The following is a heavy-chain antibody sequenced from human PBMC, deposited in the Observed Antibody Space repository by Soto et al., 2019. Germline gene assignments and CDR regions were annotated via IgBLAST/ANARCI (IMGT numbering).Heavy chain of an antibody. Sequence: LKISCKGSGYMFTNYWIGWVRQMPGKGLEWMGIIHGGDSNTRYSPSFDGQVTISTDKSINTAYLQWSSLKASDTAMYYCARRVTSSTGWDYWGQGTLVTVSS. CDR2: IHGGDSNT. D-gene: IGHD6-19*01. J-gene: IGHJ4*02. V-gene: IGHV5-51*01. CDR1: GYMFTNYW. CDR3: ARRVTSSTGWDY.